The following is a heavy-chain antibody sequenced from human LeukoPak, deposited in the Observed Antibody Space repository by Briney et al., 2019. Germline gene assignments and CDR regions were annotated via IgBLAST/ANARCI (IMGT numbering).Heavy chain of an antibody. CDR3: ARMTSGSLYYYYYYMDV. J-gene: IGHJ6*03. V-gene: IGHV2-26*01. D-gene: IGHD1-26*01. CDR1: GFSLSNARMG. Sequence: SGPVLVKPTETLTLTCTVSGFSLSNARMGVSWIRQPPGKALEWLAHIFSNDEESYSTSLKSRLTISKDTSKSQVVLTMTNMDPVDTATYYCARMTSGSLYYYYYYMDVWGKGTTVTVSS. CDR2: IFSNDEE.